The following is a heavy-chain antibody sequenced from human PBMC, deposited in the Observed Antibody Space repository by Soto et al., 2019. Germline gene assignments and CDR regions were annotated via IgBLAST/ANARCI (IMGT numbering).Heavy chain of an antibody. J-gene: IGHJ4*02. D-gene: IGHD2-2*01. V-gene: IGHV5-51*01. CDR2: MFPGDSTT. CDR3: ARVVIGYCSSTSSPADY. CDR1: GFTFTAYW. Sequence: GESLKISCKGSGFTFTAYWIGWVRQMPGKGLEWMGIMFPGDSTTRYSPSFQGQVTMPADKSISTAYLQWNSLKASDTAMYYCARVVIGYCSSTSSPADYSGQGALVTVSS.